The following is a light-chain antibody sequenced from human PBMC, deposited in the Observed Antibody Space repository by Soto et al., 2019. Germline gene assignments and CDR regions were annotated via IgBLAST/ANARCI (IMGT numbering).Light chain of an antibody. V-gene: IGLV1-44*01. CDR2: SNH. CDR1: SSNIGSNT. J-gene: IGLJ2*01. CDR3: EAWDDSLNGLV. Sequence: QSVLTQSPSASGTPGQRVTISCSGGSSNIGSNTVNWYQQLPGTAPKLLIYSNHHRPSGVPDRFSGSKSGTSASLAISGLQSEDEADYYCEAWDDSLNGLVFGGGTKVTVL.